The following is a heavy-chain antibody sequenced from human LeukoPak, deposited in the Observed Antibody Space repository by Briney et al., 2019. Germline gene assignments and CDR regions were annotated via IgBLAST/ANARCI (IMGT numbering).Heavy chain of an antibody. Sequence: GASVKVSCKASGGTFSGYAISWVRQAPGQGLEWMGGIIPIIGTASYAQKFQGRVTVTTDESTSTAYMELSSLRSEDTAVYYCAAGIAAAGIRGAFDIWGQGTMVTVSS. J-gene: IGHJ3*02. CDR1: GGTFSGYA. V-gene: IGHV1-69*05. D-gene: IGHD6-13*01. CDR2: IIPIIGTA. CDR3: AAGIAAAGIRGAFDI.